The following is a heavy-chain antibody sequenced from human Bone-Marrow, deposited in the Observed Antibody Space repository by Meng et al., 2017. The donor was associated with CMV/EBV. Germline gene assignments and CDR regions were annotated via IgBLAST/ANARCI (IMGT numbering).Heavy chain of an antibody. CDR3: VRVVAIVGGAGDS. CDR1: GYTFTGYY. D-gene: IGHD2-15*01. J-gene: IGHJ4*02. V-gene: IGHV1-2*02. Sequence: ASVKVSCKASGYTFTGYYMHWVRQAPGQGLEWMGWINPNSGGTNYAQKFQGRVTMTRDTSISTAYMELSRLRSDDTAVYYCVRVVAIVGGAGDSWGRGTLVTVAS. CDR2: INPNSGGT.